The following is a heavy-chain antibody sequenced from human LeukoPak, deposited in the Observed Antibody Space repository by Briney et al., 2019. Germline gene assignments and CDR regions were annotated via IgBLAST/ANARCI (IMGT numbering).Heavy chain of an antibody. V-gene: IGHV3-33*06. D-gene: IGHD4-17*01. CDR3: AKVSPYGGAPC. CDR1: GFTFSSYG. CDR2: IWYDGSNK. Sequence: AGSLRLSCAASGFTFSSYGMHWVRQAPGKGLEWVAVIWYDGSNKYYADSVKGRFTISRDNSKSTLYLQTSSLRAEDTAVYYCAKVSPYGGAPCWGQGTLLTASS. J-gene: IGHJ4*02.